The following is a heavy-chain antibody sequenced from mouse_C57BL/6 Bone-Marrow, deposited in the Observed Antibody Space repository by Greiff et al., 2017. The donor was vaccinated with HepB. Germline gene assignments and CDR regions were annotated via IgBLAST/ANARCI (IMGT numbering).Heavy chain of an antibody. V-gene: IGHV1-69*01. D-gene: IGHD2-1*01. J-gene: IGHJ4*01. Sequence: QVQLQQPGAELVMPGASVKLSCKASGYTFTSYWMHWVKQRPGQGLEWIGEIDPSDSYTNYNQKFKGKSTLTVDKSSSTAYMQHSSLTSEDSAVYYCARREIYYGPYYYALDYWGQGTSVTVSS. CDR2: IDPSDSYT. CDR3: ARREIYYGPYYYALDY. CDR1: GYTFTSYW.